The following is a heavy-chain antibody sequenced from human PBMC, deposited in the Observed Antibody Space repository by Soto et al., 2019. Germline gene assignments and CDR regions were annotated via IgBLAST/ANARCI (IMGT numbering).Heavy chain of an antibody. V-gene: IGHV4-59*08. CDR2: VYYTGST. CDR3: ARTVLGPDLLADSFVDYYYYMDV. D-gene: IGHD3-9*01. CDR1: GGSLSNFY. J-gene: IGHJ6*03. Sequence: SETLSLTCTVSGGSLSNFYWSWIRQPPGKGLGWIGYVYYTGSTSYNPSLKRRVTFSADSSRGQFSLRLNSVTAADTAVYYCARTVLGPDLLADSFVDYYYYMDVWGQGTTVTVSS.